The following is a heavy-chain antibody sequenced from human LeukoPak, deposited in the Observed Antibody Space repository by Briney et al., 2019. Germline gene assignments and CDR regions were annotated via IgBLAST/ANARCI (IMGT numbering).Heavy chain of an antibody. CDR2: ISAYNGNT. J-gene: IGHJ4*02. CDR3: ARVSWFDELPNY. D-gene: IGHD3-10*01. Sequence: GASVKVSCTASGYTFTSYGISWVRQAPGQGLEWMGWISAYNGNTNYAQKLQGRVTMTRDTSISTAYMELSRLRSDDTAVYYCARVSWFDELPNYWGQGTLVSVSS. CDR1: GYTFTSYG. V-gene: IGHV1-18*01.